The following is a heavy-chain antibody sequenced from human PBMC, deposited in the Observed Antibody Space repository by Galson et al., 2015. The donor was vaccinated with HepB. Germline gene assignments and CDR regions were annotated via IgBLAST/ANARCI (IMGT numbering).Heavy chain of an antibody. CDR3: ARVGTFELLRSAYLDY. J-gene: IGHJ4*02. V-gene: IGHV3-30*04. Sequence: SLRLSCAASGFTFSSYAMHWVRQAPGKGLEWVAVISYDGSNKYYADSVKGRFTISRDNSKNTLYLQMNSLRAEDTAVYYCARVGTFELLRSAYLDYSVQRTLVTVSS. D-gene: IGHD1-26*01. CDR1: GFTFSSYA. CDR2: ISYDGSNK.